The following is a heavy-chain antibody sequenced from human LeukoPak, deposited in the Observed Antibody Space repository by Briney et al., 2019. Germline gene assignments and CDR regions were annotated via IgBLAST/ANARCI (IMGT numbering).Heavy chain of an antibody. J-gene: IGHJ4*02. CDR1: GFTFSSYA. CDR3: AKDRYCRSTSCYHDY. Sequence: GGSLRLSCAASGFTFSSYAMSWVRQAPGKGLEWVSAISGSGGSTYYADSVKGRFTISRDNSTHTLSLQMNSLRAEDTAVYYCAKDRYCRSTSCYHDYWGQGTLVTVSS. D-gene: IGHD2-2*01. CDR2: ISGSGGST. V-gene: IGHV3-23*01.